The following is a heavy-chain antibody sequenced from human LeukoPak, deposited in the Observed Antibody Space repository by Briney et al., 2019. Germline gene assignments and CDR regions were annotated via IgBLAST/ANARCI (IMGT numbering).Heavy chain of an antibody. J-gene: IGHJ4*02. D-gene: IGHD3-3*01. CDR2: INHSGST. CDR3: ARGQFWRYFDY. CDR1: GGSFSGYY. V-gene: IGHV4-34*01. Sequence: SETLSLTCAVYGGSFSGYYWSWIRQPPGKGLEWIGEINHSGSTNYNPSLKSRVTISVDTPKNQFSLKLSSVTAADTAVYYCARGQFWRYFDYWGQGTLVTVSS.